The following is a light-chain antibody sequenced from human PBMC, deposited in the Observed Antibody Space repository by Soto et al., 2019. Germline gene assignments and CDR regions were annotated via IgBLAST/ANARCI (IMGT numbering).Light chain of an antibody. V-gene: IGLV2-14*01. Sequence: QSVLIQPAAVSGSPGQSITISCTGTSSDVGGSNYVSWYQHHPHRAPKLLIFEVSYRPSGVSSRFSGSKSGDTAPLTISGLQAEDEADYYCSSYTSSNTLEVFGRGTKVTVL. J-gene: IGLJ1*01. CDR1: SSDVGGSNY. CDR3: SSYTSSNTLEV. CDR2: EVS.